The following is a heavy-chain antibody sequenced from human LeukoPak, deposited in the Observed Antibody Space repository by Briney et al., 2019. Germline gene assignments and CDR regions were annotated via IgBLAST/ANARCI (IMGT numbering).Heavy chain of an antibody. CDR3: AKVGWGSYRSLDYYFDY. CDR1: GFTFSSYA. Sequence: GGSLRLSCAASGFTFSSYAMSWVRQAPGKGLEWVSAISGSGGSTYYADSVEGRFTISRDNSKNTLYLQMNSLRAEDTAVYYCAKVGWGSYRSLDYYFDYWGQGTLVTVSS. D-gene: IGHD3-16*02. CDR2: ISGSGGST. V-gene: IGHV3-23*01. J-gene: IGHJ4*02.